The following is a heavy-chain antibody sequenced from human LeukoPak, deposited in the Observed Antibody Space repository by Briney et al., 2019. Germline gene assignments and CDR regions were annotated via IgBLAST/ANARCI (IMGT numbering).Heavy chain of an antibody. D-gene: IGHD3-22*01. CDR1: GYTFNSYY. CDR2: INPSGGST. V-gene: IGHV1-46*02. Sequence: ASVKVSCKASGYTFNSYYMHWVRQAPGQGLEWMGIINPSGGSTSYAQKFQGRVTMTRDTSTSTVYMELSSLRSEDTAVYYCARVFYYDSSGDYYLGAFDIWGQGTMVTVSS. CDR3: ARVFYYDSSGDYYLGAFDI. J-gene: IGHJ3*02.